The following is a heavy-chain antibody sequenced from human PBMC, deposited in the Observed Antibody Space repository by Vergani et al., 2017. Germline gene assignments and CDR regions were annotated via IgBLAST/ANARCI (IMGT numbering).Heavy chain of an antibody. CDR1: GYTFTDHY. D-gene: IGHD4-17*01. V-gene: IGHV1-69-2*01. CDR3: ATPQTVTTGGMEV. CDR2: VDPEDGET. J-gene: IGHJ6*02. Sequence: EVPLVQSGAEVKKPGATMKISCKVSGYTFTDHYMHWVKQAPGKGLEWMGLVDPEDGETIYAEKVKGRVTIAADTSTDTAHLELSSLRSEDTAVYYCATPQTVTTGGMEVWGQGTTVIVSS.